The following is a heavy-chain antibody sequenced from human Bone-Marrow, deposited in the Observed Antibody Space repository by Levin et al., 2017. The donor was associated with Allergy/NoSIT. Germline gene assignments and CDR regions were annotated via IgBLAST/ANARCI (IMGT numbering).Heavy chain of an antibody. J-gene: IGHJ4*02. CDR2: ISYDGSHKA. CDR1: GFTFSNYE. V-gene: IGHV3-30*04. Sequence: RPGGSLRLSCAASGFTFSNYEIHWVRQAPGKGPEWVALISYDGSHKASYAESVKGRFTISRDNSKNTLYLQMNSLRPEDTAVYYCARDLLYDYWNAYYLDYWGQGTLVTVSS. CDR3: ARDLLYDYWNAYYLDY. D-gene: IGHD3-3*01.